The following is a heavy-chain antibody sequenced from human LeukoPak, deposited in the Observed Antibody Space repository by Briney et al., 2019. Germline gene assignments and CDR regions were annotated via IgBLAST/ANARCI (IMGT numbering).Heavy chain of an antibody. CDR2: IYYSGST. Sequence: PSETLSLTCTVSGGSISSGDYYWSWIRQPPGKGLEWIGYIYYSGSTYYNPSLKSRVTISVDTSKNQFSLKLSSVTAADTAVYYCARANPVGYGDPGSGAFDIWGQGTMVTVSS. CDR3: ARANPVGYGDPGSGAFDI. CDR1: GGSISSGDYY. D-gene: IGHD4-17*01. V-gene: IGHV4-30-4*02. J-gene: IGHJ3*02.